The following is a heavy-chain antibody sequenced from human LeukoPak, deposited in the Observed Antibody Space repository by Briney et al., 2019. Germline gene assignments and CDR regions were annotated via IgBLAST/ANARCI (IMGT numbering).Heavy chain of an antibody. CDR2: INPNSGGT. Sequence: GASVKVSCKASGYTFTGYYMHWVRQAPGQGLEWMGWINPNSGGTNYAQRFQGRVTMTRDTSISTAYMELSRLRSDDTAVYYCARDGTTGTTFYYYYGMDVWGQGTTVTVSS. CDR1: GYTFTGYY. J-gene: IGHJ6*02. CDR3: ARDGTTGTTFYYYYGMDV. V-gene: IGHV1-2*02. D-gene: IGHD1-1*01.